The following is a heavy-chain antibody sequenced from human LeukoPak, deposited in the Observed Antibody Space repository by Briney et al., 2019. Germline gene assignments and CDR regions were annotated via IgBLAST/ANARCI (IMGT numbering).Heavy chain of an antibody. V-gene: IGHV4-39*07. J-gene: IGHJ4*02. CDR1: GGSISSSNYY. CDR2: IFNSVST. D-gene: IGHD5-12*01. Sequence: SETLSLTCTVSGGSISSSNYYWGWIRQPPGKGLEWIGYIFNSVSTYYNPSLKSRVTILVDTSKNQFSLKLSSVTAADTAVYYCARDRHKLVDIVAGILDYWGQGTLVTVSS. CDR3: ARDRHKLVDIVAGILDY.